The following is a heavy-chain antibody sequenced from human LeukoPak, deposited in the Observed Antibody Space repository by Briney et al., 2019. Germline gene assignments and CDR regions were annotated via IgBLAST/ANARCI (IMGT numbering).Heavy chain of an antibody. Sequence: AGGSLRLSCAASGFTFSSYAMNWVRQAPGKGLEWVSGISGSGFSTYYADSVKGRFTISRDNSKNTVYLQMNNLKAEDTAVYYCAKAQELGNYEFFLFDYWGQGTLVTVSS. V-gene: IGHV3-23*01. CDR2: ISGSGFST. D-gene: IGHD7-27*01. J-gene: IGHJ4*02. CDR3: AKAQELGNYEFFLFDY. CDR1: GFTFSSYA.